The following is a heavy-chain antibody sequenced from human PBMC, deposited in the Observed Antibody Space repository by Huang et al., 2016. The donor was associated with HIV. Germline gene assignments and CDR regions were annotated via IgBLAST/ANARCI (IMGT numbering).Heavy chain of an antibody. D-gene: IGHD3-10*01. CDR1: GGSLGGYY. J-gene: IGHJ5*02. CDR2: INHLGTS. Sequence: QVHLQQWGAGLLKSAETLSLPCAVYGGSLGGYYWSWLRQTPGKGLEWIVEINHLGTSNYKPSLKSRFAISMDGSKKQFSLKLRSISDADTAVYFCARDATKNPRGWFDPWGQGALVTVSS. V-gene: IGHV4-34*02. CDR3: ARDATKNPRGWFDP.